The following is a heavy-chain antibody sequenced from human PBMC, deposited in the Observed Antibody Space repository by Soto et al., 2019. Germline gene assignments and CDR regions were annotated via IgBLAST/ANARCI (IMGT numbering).Heavy chain of an antibody. Sequence: SETLSLTCTVSGGSINTGGYYWSWIRQPPGKGLEWIGYIYYSGSTNYNPSLKSRVTISVDTSKNQFSLKLSSVTAADTAVYYCARVSGSYLRWFDPWGQGTLVTVSS. V-gene: IGHV4-61*08. D-gene: IGHD3-10*01. CDR3: ARVSGSYLRWFDP. CDR1: GGSINTGGYY. J-gene: IGHJ5*02. CDR2: IYYSGST.